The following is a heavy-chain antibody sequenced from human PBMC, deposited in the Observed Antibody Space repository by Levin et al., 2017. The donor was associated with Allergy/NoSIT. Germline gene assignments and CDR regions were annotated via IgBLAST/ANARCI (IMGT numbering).Heavy chain of an antibody. CDR3: AKDRYDSSGYYLSGIDS. CDR1: GFTFRNSA. Sequence: LSLPCAASGFTFRNSAMSWVRQAPGKGLEWISAISPNGGDTFYSEAVRGRLTISRDNSNVYLQMSSLRADDTAVYYCAKDRYDSSGYYLSGIDSWGQGTLVTVSS. J-gene: IGHJ4*02. V-gene: IGHV3-23*01. CDR2: ISPNGGDT. D-gene: IGHD3-22*01.